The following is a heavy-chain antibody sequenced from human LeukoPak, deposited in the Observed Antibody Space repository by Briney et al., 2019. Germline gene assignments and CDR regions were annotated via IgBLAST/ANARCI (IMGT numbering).Heavy chain of an antibody. J-gene: IGHJ6*03. D-gene: IGHD6-19*01. CDR3: ARENSIAVAGTGLYYYYYYMDV. CDR2: INPSGGST. V-gene: IGHV1-46*01. Sequence: RASVKVSCKASGYTFTSYYMHWVRQAPGQGLEWMEIINPSGGSTSYAQKFQGRVTMTRDTSTSTVYMELSSLRSEDTAVYYCARENSIAVAGTGLYYYYYYMDVWGKGTTVTVSS. CDR1: GYTFTSYY.